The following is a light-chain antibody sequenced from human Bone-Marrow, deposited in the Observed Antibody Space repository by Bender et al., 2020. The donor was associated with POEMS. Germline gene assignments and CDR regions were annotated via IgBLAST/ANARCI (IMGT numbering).Light chain of an antibody. CDR1: NSNIGTNA. V-gene: IGLV1-44*01. CDR2: SDN. J-gene: IGLJ3*02. Sequence: QSVLTQPPSASVTPGQRVTISCSGSNSNIGTNAVNWYQQFPGTAPKPLIYSDNQRPSGFPDRFYAFKSGTSASLAMRGLQSEGEADYYWAAWDAGLSGGVFGGGTKLTVL. CDR3: AAWDAGLSGGV.